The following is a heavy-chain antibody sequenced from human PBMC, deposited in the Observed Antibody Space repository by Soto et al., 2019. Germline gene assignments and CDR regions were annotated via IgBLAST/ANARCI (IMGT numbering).Heavy chain of an antibody. CDR1: GFTFSNYW. CDR3: VGVAV. D-gene: IGHD6-19*01. Sequence: EVHLVESGGGFVQPGGSLRLSCAASGFTFSNYWMSWVRQAPGKGLEWVANIKVDGSEKYYVDSVKGRFTISRDNAKNSLNLQMNSLRAEDTAVYYCVGVAVRGQGTLVTVSS. V-gene: IGHV3-7*05. CDR2: IKVDGSEK. J-gene: IGHJ4*02.